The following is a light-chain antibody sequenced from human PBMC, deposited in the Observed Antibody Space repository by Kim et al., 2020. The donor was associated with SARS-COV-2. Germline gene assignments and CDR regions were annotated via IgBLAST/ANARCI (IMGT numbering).Light chain of an antibody. CDR3: QQSYSTPYS. Sequence: DIQMTQSPSSLSASVEDRVTITCRASQSISSYLNWYQQKPGKAPKLLIYAASSLQSGVPSRFSGSGSGTDFTLTISSLQPEDFATYYCQQSYSTPYSFGQGTKLE. CDR2: AAS. J-gene: IGKJ2*03. CDR1: QSISSY. V-gene: IGKV1-39*01.